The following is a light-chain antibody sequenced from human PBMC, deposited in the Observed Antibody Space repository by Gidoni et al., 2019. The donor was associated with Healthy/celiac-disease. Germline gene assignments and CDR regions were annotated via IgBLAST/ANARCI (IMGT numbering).Light chain of an antibody. CDR1: QGISSY. CDR3: QQYYSYPLT. V-gene: IGKV1-8*01. J-gene: IGKJ4*01. Sequence: AIRMTQSPSSFSASTGDRVTITCRASQGISSYLAWYQQKPGKAPKLLIYAASTLQSGVPSSFSGSGSGTDFTLTISCLQSEDFATYYCQQYYSYPLTFGGXTKVEIK. CDR2: AAS.